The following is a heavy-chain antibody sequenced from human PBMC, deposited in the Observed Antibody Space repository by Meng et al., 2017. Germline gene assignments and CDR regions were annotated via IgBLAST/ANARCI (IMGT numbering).Heavy chain of an antibody. V-gene: IGHV4-34*01. D-gene: IGHD2-21*02. CDR3: ASDFFRGGDCCG. CDR2: INHSGST. CDR1: GGSFSGYY. Sequence: SETLSLTCAAYGGSFSGYYWSWIRQPPGKGLEWIGEINHSGSTNYNPSLKSRVTISVDTSKNQFSLKLSSVTAADTAVYYCASDFFRGGDCCGWGQGTLVTVSS. J-gene: IGHJ4*02.